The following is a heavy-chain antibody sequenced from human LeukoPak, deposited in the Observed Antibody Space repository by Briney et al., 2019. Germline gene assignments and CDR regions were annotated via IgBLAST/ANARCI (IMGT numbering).Heavy chain of an antibody. J-gene: IGHJ3*02. CDR1: GYTFISYS. CDR2: ISTYNGRT. CDR3: ASSSGWYTLNI. Sequence: GASVKVSCKASGYTFISYSITWVRQAPGQGLAWMGWISTYNGRTNYAPNFQDRVTMTSDRSTSTAYMELSSLRSEDTAVYYCASSSGWYTLNIWGQGTMVTVSS. V-gene: IGHV1-18*01. D-gene: IGHD6-19*01.